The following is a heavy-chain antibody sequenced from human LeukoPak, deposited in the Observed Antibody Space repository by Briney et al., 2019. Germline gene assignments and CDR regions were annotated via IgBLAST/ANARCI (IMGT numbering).Heavy chain of an antibody. J-gene: IGHJ4*02. CDR3: AKAGLGWWLIDY. Sequence: GGSLRLSCAASGFTFSSYGMHWVRQAPGKGLEWVAFIRYDGSNKYYADSVKGRFTISRDNSKNTLYLQMNSLRAEDAAVYYCAKAGLGWWLIDYWGQGTLVTVSS. CDR1: GFTFSSYG. V-gene: IGHV3-30*02. CDR2: IRYDGSNK. D-gene: IGHD5-12*01.